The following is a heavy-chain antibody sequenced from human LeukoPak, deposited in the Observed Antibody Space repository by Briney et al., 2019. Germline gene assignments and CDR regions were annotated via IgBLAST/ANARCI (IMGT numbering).Heavy chain of an antibody. D-gene: IGHD3-10*01. CDR3: AKDPYYGSSPSDY. CDR1: GFTFSSYA. Sequence: GGSLGLSCAASGFTFSSYAMSWVRQAPGKGLEWVSAISGSGGSTYCADSVKGRFTISRDNSKNTLYLQMNSLRAEDTAVYYCAKDPYYGSSPSDYWGQGTLVTVSS. J-gene: IGHJ4*02. CDR2: ISGSGGST. V-gene: IGHV3-23*01.